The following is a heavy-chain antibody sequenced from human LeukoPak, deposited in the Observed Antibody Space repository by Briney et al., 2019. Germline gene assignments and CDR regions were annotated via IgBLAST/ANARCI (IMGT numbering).Heavy chain of an antibody. D-gene: IGHD1-26*01. CDR1: GGSISPYY. CDR3: VRGTNMWAWFLGL. V-gene: IGHV4-59*01. CDR2: IHYSGDT. J-gene: IGHJ2*01. Sequence: SETLSLTCTVSGGSISPYYWSWLRQPPGKGLEWIGYIHYSGDTNYNPSLKSRVTISADTSNNQFSRSLISVTAADTAMYYCVRGTNMWAWFLGLWGRGTLVAVSS.